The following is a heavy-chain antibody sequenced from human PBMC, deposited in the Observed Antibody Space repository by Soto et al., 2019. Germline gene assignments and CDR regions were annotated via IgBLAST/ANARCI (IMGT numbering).Heavy chain of an antibody. CDR2: ISYDGINK. CDR3: AKVPRAYCAGDCGY. D-gene: IGHD2-21*01. V-gene: IGHV3-30*18. Sequence: QGRLVESGGGVVQPGRYLRLSCGASGFTFSSYGMHWVRQAPGKGLEWVAVISYDGINKYYADSVKGRFTISRDNSKNTLYLQMNSLRDEDTAVYYCAKVPRAYCAGDCGYWGQGTLVTVAS. J-gene: IGHJ4*02. CDR1: GFTFSSYG.